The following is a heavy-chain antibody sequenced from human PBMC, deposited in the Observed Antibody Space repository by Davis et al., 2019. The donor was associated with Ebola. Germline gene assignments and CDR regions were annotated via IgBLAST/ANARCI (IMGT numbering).Heavy chain of an antibody. J-gene: IGHJ5*02. D-gene: IGHD6-19*01. CDR2: IYYSGST. V-gene: IGHV4-59*01. CDR1: GGSISTDY. Sequence: SETLSLTCTVSGGSISTDYWTWIRQPPGKGLEWIGYIYYSGSTNYNPSLKSRAAISVDTSKSQFSLNLSSVTAADTAVYYCARGLRGRLAKWFDPWGQGTLVIASS. CDR3: ARGLRGRLAKWFDP.